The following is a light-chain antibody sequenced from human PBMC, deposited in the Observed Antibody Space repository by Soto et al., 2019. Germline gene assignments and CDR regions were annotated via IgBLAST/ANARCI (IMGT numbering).Light chain of an antibody. CDR2: GAS. CDR3: QQYNNWPPLT. CDR1: QSVSSN. Sequence: EIVMTQSPATLSVSPGERATLSCRASQSVSSNLAWYQQKPGQAPRLLIYGASTRATGIPARFSGSGCGTEVTLTISSLQYEDFAVYYCQQYNNWPPLTFGGGTKVEIK. V-gene: IGKV3-15*01. J-gene: IGKJ4*01.